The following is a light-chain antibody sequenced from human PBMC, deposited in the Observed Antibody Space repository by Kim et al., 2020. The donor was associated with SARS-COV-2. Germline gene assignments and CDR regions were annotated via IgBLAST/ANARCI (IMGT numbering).Light chain of an antibody. CDR1: KIGDKY. CDR3: QTWHNRHVV. J-gene: IGLJ2*01. V-gene: IGLV3-1*01. Sequence: VTPGQTTPIPCSEDKIGDKYVCCYQQKSGQSPVLLIYQDSKRPSGIPERFSGSTSGNTATLTISETQALDEADYYCQTWHNRHVVFGGGTQLTVL. CDR2: QDS.